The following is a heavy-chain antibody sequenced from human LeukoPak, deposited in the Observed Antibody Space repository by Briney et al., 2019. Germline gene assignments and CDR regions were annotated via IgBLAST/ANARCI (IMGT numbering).Heavy chain of an antibody. J-gene: IGHJ6*02. CDR3: ARRNAMDV. CDR2: IWYDGSNK. CDR1: GFTFSSYG. V-gene: IGHV3-33*03. Sequence: GRSLRLSCAASGFTFSSYGMHWVRQAPGKGLEWVAVIWYDGSNKYYADSVKGRFTISRDDAKSSLYLQMNSLRAEDTAVYYCARRNAMDVWGQGTTVIVFS.